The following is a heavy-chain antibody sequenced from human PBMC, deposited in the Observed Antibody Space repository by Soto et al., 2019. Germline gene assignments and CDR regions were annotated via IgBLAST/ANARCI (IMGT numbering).Heavy chain of an antibody. D-gene: IGHD1-1*01. CDR2: IYYSGNT. CDR1: GGSITTGGRY. CDR3: AQALVFTGGDGFDI. J-gene: IGHJ3*02. Sequence: QVRLQEWGPGLVKPSQTLSLKCSVSGGSITTGGRYWSWIRQLPGKCLEWIGDIYYSGNTYYNASLKSRVTISVEAAKNQFSLKLSSVTAADTAVYYWAQALVFTGGDGFDIWGQGRLVTVSS. V-gene: IGHV4-31*02.